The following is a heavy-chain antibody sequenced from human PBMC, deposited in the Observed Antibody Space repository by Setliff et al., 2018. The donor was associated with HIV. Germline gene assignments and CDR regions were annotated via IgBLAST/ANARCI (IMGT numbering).Heavy chain of an antibody. CDR2: ISSSSSTI. CDR3: ARSRAAGFDY. D-gene: IGHD6-13*01. Sequence: GESLKISCAASGFTFSSYSMNWVRQAPGKGLEWVSYISSSSSTIYYADSVKGRFTISRDNAKNSPYLQMNSLRAEDTAVYYCARSRAAGFDYWGQGTLVTVSS. CDR1: GFTFSSYS. V-gene: IGHV3-48*01. J-gene: IGHJ4*02.